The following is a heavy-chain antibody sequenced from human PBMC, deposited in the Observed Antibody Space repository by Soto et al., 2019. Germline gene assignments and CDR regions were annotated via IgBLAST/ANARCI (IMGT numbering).Heavy chain of an antibody. CDR1: GGSISSSNW. V-gene: IGHV4-4*02. J-gene: IGHJ4*02. D-gene: IGHD6-13*01. CDR3: ARDRGSSSWXDY. Sequence: PSETLSLTCAVSGGSISSSNWWSWVRQPPGKGLEWIGEIYHSGSTNYNPSLKSRVTISVDKSKNQFSLKLSSVTAADTAVYYGARDRGSSSWXDYWGQGTLVTVSS. CDR2: IYHSGST.